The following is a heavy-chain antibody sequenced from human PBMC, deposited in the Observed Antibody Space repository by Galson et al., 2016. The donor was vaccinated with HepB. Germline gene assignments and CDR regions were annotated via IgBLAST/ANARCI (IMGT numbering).Heavy chain of an antibody. V-gene: IGHV3-48*02. CDR2: ISSSSRTI. Sequence: SLRLSCAASGFTFSTYAMNWVRQAPGKGLEWVSYISSSSRTIYYADSVKGRFTISRDNAKHSLFLQMNSLRDEDTAAYYCARDSLPFISAAGCSYFDYWGQGTLVTVSS. CDR1: GFTFSTYA. D-gene: IGHD6-13*01. J-gene: IGHJ4*02. CDR3: ARDSLPFISAAGCSYFDY.